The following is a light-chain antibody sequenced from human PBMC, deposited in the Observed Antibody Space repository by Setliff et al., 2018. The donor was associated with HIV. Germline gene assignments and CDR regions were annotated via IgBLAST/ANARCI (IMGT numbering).Light chain of an antibody. V-gene: IGLV2-14*03. Sequence: QSVLPQPASVSGSPGQSITISCSGTSSDVGGYNYVSWYQQHPGKAPKLMIYDVSNRPSGVSNRFSGSKSGNTASLTISGLQAEDEADYYCTSYSSNTTLGIFGTGTKVTVL. CDR2: DVS. CDR1: SSDVGGYNY. CDR3: TSYSSNTTLGI. J-gene: IGLJ1*01.